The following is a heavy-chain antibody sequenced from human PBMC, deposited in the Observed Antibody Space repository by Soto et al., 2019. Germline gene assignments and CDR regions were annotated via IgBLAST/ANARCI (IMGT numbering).Heavy chain of an antibody. V-gene: IGHV1-18*01. CDR3: ARDTSRGEYDY. CDR1: GYTFTSFG. Sequence: QVQLVQSGAEVKKPGASVKVSCKASGYTFTSFGISWVRQPPGQGLEWMGWINVYNGNTNYAQKLQGRVTMTTDTSTSTAYLDLRSLRSDDTAVYFCARDTSRGEYDYWGQGTLVTVSS. CDR2: INVYNGNT. J-gene: IGHJ4*02. D-gene: IGHD3-10*01.